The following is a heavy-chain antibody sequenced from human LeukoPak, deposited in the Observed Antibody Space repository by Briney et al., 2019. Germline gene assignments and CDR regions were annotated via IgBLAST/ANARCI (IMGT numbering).Heavy chain of an antibody. CDR3: ARDQLTGGGYYYDSSGYYAGYY. J-gene: IGHJ4*02. D-gene: IGHD3-22*01. Sequence: ASVKVSCKASGYTFTSYYMHWVRQAPGQGLEWMGIINPSGGSTTYAQKFQGRVTMTRDMSTSTFYMELSSLRSEDTAVYYCARDQLTGGGYYYDSSGYYAGYYWGQGTLVTVSS. CDR2: INPSGGST. V-gene: IGHV1-46*01. CDR1: GYTFTSYY.